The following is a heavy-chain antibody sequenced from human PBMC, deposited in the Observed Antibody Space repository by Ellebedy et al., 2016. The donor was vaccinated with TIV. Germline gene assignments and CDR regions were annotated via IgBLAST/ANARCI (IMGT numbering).Heavy chain of an antibody. V-gene: IGHV3-23*01. CDR2: ISGSGGST. CDR1: GFTFSSYA. CDR3: AKDRYYYGSGSYWSY. D-gene: IGHD3-10*01. Sequence: GESLKISXAASGFTFSSYAMSWVRQAPGKGLEWVSAISGSGGSTYYADSVKGRFTISRDNSKNTLYLQMNSLRAEDTAVYYCAKDRYYYGSGSYWSYWGQGTLVTVSS. J-gene: IGHJ4*02.